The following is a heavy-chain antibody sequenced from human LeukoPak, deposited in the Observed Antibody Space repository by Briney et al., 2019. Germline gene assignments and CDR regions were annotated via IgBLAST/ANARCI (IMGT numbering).Heavy chain of an antibody. CDR3: ARSPGTGSVRYYYGMDV. J-gene: IGHJ6*02. CDR1: GFTFSDYY. V-gene: IGHV3-66*01. D-gene: IGHD2-8*02. CDR2: IYSGGST. Sequence: PGGSLRLSCAASGFTFSDYYMSWIRQAPGKGLEWVSVIYSGGSTYYADSVKGRFTISRDNSKNTLYLQMNSLRAEDTAVYYCARSPGTGSVRYYYGMDVWGQGTTVTVSS.